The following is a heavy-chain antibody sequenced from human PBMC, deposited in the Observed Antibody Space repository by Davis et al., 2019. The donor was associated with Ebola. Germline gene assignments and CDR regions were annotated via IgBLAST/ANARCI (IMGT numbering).Heavy chain of an antibody. D-gene: IGHD3-10*01. J-gene: IGHJ4*02. CDR3: AKDLRGVSVRALDY. CDR2: ISYDGSNK. Sequence: GESLKISCAASGFTFSSYAMHWVRQAPGKGLEWVAVISYDGSNKYYADSVKGRFTISRDNSKNTLYLQMNSLRAEDTAVYYCAKDLRGVSVRALDYWGQGTLVTVSS. CDR1: GFTFSSYA. V-gene: IGHV3-30-3*01.